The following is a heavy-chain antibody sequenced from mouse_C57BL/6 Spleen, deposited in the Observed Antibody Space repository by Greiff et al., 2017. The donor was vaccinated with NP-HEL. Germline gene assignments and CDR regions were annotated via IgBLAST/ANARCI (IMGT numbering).Heavy chain of an antibody. Sequence: EVQGVESEGGLVQPGSSMKLSCTASGFTFSDYYMAWVRQVPEKGLEWVANINYDGSSTYYLDSLKSRFIISRDNAKNILYLQMSSLKSEDTATYYGARGGPIYYDYDGAWFAYWGQGTLVTVSA. CDR1: GFTFSDYY. J-gene: IGHJ3*01. V-gene: IGHV5-16*01. CDR2: INYDGSST. D-gene: IGHD2-4*01. CDR3: ARGGPIYYDYDGAWFAY.